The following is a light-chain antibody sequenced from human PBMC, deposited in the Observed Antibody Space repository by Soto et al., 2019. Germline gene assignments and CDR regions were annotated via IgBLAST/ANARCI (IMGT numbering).Light chain of an antibody. CDR2: GAS. V-gene: IGKV3-20*01. J-gene: IGKJ1*01. Sequence: SQSVSSSYLAWYQQQPGQAPRLLIYGASSRATGIPDRFSGSWSGTDFTLTISRLEPEHVEAYFCHRCGSSSLSCGQGTKVDIK. CDR1: QSVSSSY. CDR3: HRCGSSSLS.